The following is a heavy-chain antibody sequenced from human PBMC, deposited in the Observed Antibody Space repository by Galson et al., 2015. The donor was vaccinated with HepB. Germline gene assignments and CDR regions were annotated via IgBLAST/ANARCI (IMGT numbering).Heavy chain of an antibody. V-gene: IGHV3-48*02. CDR2: IISTSSTI. J-gene: IGHJ4*02. Sequence: SLRLSCAASGFTFSSYGMNWVRQAPGKGLEWVSYIISTSSTIYYADSVKGRFTISRDNAKNSLYLQMNSLRDEDTAVYYCARVGGSYAYFDYWGQGILVTVSS. CDR3: ARVGGSYAYFDY. CDR1: GFTFSSYG. D-gene: IGHD1-26*01.